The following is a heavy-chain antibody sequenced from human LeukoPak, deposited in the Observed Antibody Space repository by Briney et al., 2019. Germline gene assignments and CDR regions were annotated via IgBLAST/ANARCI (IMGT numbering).Heavy chain of an antibody. J-gene: IGHJ4*02. Sequence: ASVKVSCKASGYTFNRYAMNWVRQAPGQGLEWMGIINPSGGSTSYAQKFQGRVTMTRDTSTSTVYMELSSLRSEDTAVYYCAREGGRSFDYWGQGTPVTVSS. CDR2: INPSGGST. D-gene: IGHD4-17*01. CDR1: GYTFNRYA. V-gene: IGHV1-46*02. CDR3: AREGGRSFDY.